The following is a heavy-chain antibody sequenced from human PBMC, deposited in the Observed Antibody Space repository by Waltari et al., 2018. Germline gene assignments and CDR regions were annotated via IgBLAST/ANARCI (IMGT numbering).Heavy chain of an antibody. CDR3: VGSRNHDWFDP. Sequence: EVQLVESGGGLVKPGGSFRLSCAASGFIFDDAWMTWLRQAPGKGLEWVGRIKSKTNGGTADYAATVKGRFTIARDDSKNMVYLQMNSLKTEDTAVYYCVGSRNHDWFDPCGQGTLVTVSS. D-gene: IGHD3-10*01. CDR1: GFIFDDAW. V-gene: IGHV3-15*01. J-gene: IGHJ5*02. CDR2: IKSKTNGGTA.